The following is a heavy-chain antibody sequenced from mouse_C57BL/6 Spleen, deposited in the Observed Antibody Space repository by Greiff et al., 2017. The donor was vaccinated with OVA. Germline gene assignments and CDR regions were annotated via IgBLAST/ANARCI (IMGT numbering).Heavy chain of an antibody. J-gene: IGHJ1*03. CDR3: ARNDGYYDYDAEYFDV. Sequence: EVQLQQSGPDLVKPGASVKISCKASGYTFTDYYMNWVKQSHGKSLEWIGDINPNNGGTSYNQKFKGKATLTVDKSSSTAYMELRSLTSEDSAVYYCARNDGYYDYDAEYFDVWGTGTTVTVSS. D-gene: IGHD2-4*01. CDR2: INPNNGGT. V-gene: IGHV1-26*01. CDR1: GYTFTDYY.